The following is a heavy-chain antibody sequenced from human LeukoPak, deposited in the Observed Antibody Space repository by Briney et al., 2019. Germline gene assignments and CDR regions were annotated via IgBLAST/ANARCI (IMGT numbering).Heavy chain of an antibody. J-gene: IGHJ4*02. CDR3: AKGRDWQWLYYFDY. Sequence: PGGSLRLSCAASGFTFSSYAMHWVRQAPGKGLEYVSAISSDGGSTYYGNSVKGRFTISRDNSKNTLYLQMGSLRTEDMAVYYCAKGRDWQWLYYFDYWGQGTLVTVSS. D-gene: IGHD6-19*01. CDR1: GFTFSSYA. V-gene: IGHV3-64*01. CDR2: ISSDGGST.